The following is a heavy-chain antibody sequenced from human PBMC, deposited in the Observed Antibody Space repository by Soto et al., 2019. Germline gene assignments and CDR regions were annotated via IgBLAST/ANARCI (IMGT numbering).Heavy chain of an antibody. V-gene: IGHV1-69*13. CDR1: GGTFSSYA. J-gene: IGHJ4*02. CDR2: IIPIFGTA. D-gene: IGHD3-16*01. Sequence: SVKVSCKASGGTFSSYAISWVRQAPGQGLEWMGGIIPIFGTASYAQKFQGRVTITADESTSTAYMELSSLRSEDTAVCYCARGYYDYVWGSFQAGDYWGQGTLVTVSS. CDR3: ARGYYDYVWGSFQAGDY.